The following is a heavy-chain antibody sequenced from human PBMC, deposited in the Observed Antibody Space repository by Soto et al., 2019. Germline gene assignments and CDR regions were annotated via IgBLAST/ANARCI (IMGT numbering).Heavy chain of an antibody. CDR2: ISYDGSNK. V-gene: IGHV3-30-3*01. CDR3: ARAHDSSGSYVFSIGY. D-gene: IGHD3-22*01. J-gene: IGHJ4*02. Sequence: QVQLVESGGGVVQPGRSLRLSCAASGFTFSSYAMHWVRQTPGKGLEWVAVISYDGSNKYYADSVKGRFTISRDNSKNTLYLQMNSLRAEDTAVYYCARAHDSSGSYVFSIGYWGQGTLVTVSS. CDR1: GFTFSSYA.